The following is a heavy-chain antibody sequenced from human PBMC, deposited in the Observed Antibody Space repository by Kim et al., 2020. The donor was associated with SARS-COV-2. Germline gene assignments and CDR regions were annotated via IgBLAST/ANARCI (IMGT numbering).Heavy chain of an antibody. D-gene: IGHD2-2*01. J-gene: IGHJ6*02. V-gene: IGHV1-69*04. CDR2: IIPILGIA. CDR3: ARGGGDEIVVVPVPSSGYYGMDV. Sequence: SVKVSCKASGSTFSSYAISWVRQAPGQGLEWMGRIIPILGIANYAQKFQGRVTITADKSTSTAYMELSSLRSEDTAVYYCARGGGDEIVVVPVPSSGYYGMDVWGQGTTVTVSS. CDR1: GSTFSSYA.